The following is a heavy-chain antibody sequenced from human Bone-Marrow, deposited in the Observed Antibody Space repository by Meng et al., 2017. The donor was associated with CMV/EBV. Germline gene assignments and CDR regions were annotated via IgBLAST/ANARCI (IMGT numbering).Heavy chain of an antibody. Sequence: GGSLRLSCAASGFTFSSYSMNWVRQAPGKGLEWVSSISSSSSYIYYADSVKGRFTISRDNAKNSLYLQMNSLRAEDTAVYYCARDITIFGVAPLDVWGQGPTVTVSS. J-gene: IGHJ6*02. D-gene: IGHD3-3*01. V-gene: IGHV3-21*01. CDR1: GFTFSSYS. CDR2: ISSSSSYI. CDR3: ARDITIFGVAPLDV.